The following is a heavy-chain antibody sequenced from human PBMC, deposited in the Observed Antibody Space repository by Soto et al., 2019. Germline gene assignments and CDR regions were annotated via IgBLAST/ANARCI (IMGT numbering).Heavy chain of an antibody. J-gene: IGHJ6*02. CDR3: AKDFRMATIRYYGMDV. Sequence: GASVKVSCKASGYTFTSYGISWVRQAPGQGLEWMGWISAYNGNTNYAQKLQGRVTMTTDTSTSTAYMELRSLRSDDTAVYYCAKDFRMATIRYYGMDVWGQGTTVTVSS. V-gene: IGHV1-18*01. CDR2: ISAYNGNT. CDR1: GYTFTSYG. D-gene: IGHD5-12*01.